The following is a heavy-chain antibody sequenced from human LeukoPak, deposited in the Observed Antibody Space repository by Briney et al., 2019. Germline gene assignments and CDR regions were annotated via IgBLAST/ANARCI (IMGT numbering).Heavy chain of an antibody. Sequence: GASVKVSCKASGGTFSSYAISWVRQAPGQGLEWMGGIIPIFGTANYAQKFQGRVTMTRDTSTSTVYMELSSLRSEDTAVYYCARDYYDSSGQESFDYWGQGTLVTVSS. CDR3: ARDYYDSSGQESFDY. CDR1: GGTFSSYA. D-gene: IGHD3-22*01. CDR2: IIPIFGTA. J-gene: IGHJ4*02. V-gene: IGHV1-69*05.